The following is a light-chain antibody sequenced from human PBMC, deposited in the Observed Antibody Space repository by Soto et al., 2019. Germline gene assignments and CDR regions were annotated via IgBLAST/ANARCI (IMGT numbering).Light chain of an antibody. Sequence: QSVLTQPPSTSGTPGQRVTISCSGSSSNIGSNTVNWYQQLPGTAPKLLIYRDNQRPSGVPDRFSGSKSGTSASLATSGLQSEDDADYYCAAWDCSLKVYVFVTGTKVT. CDR1: SSNIGSNT. J-gene: IGLJ1*01. V-gene: IGLV1-44*01. CDR3: AAWDCSLKVYV. CDR2: RDN.